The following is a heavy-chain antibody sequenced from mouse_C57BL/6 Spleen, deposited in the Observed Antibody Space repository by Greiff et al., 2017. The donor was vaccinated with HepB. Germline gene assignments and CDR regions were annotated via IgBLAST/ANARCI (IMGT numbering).Heavy chain of an antibody. CDR1: GYSITSDY. V-gene: IGHV3-8*01. CDR2: ISYSGST. Sequence: EVKLQESGPGLAKPSQTLSLTCSVTGYSITSDYWNWIRKFPGNKLEYMGYISYSGSTYYNPSLKSRISITRDTSKNQYYLQLNSVTTEDTATYYGARSPHYYGSSYWYFDVWGTRTTVTVSS. CDR3: ARSPHYYGSSYWYFDV. J-gene: IGHJ1*03. D-gene: IGHD1-1*01.